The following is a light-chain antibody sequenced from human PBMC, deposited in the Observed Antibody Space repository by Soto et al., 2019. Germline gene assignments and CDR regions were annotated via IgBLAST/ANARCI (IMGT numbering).Light chain of an antibody. CDR3: KSYAGSNTYV. CDR2: EVV. Sequence: QSVLTQPPCASGSRGQSVTISCTGTKNDIGVYDFVSWYQHHPGKAPRLIIYEVVQRPSGVPDRFSGSKSGNTASLTVSGLQAADEADYFCKSYAGSNTYVFGSGTKVTVL. CDR1: KNDIGVYDF. V-gene: IGLV2-8*01. J-gene: IGLJ1*01.